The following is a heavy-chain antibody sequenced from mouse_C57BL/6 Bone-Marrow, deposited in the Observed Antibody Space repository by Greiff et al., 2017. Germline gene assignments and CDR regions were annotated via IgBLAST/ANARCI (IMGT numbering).Heavy chain of an antibody. Sequence: EVKLVESGGGLVKPGGSLKLSCAASGFTFSSYAMSWVRQTPEKRLEWVATISDGGSYTYYPDNVKGRFTISRDNAKNNLYLQMSHLKSEDTAMYYCARRTGFAHWGQGTLVTVSA. V-gene: IGHV5-4*03. CDR1: GFTFSSYA. CDR2: ISDGGSYT. J-gene: IGHJ3*01. CDR3: ARRTGFAH.